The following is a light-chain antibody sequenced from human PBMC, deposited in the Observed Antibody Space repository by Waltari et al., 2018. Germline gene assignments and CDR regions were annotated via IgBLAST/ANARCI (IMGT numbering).Light chain of an antibody. V-gene: IGKV3-11*01. CDR3: QQRSNWPPVLT. CDR1: QSVSSY. J-gene: IGKJ3*01. CDR2: DAS. Sequence: EIVLTQSPATLSLSPGERATLSCRASQSVSSYLAWYQQKPGQAPRLLIYDASNRATGIPARFSGSVSGTDFTLTISSLEPEDFAVYYCQQRSNWPPVLTFGPGTKVDIK.